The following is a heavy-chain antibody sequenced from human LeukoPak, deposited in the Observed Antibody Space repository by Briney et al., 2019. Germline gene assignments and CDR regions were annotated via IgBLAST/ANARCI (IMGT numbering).Heavy chain of an antibody. CDR2: FSAYNGNT. V-gene: IGHV1-18*01. Sequence: ASVKVSCKASGYTFTSYGISWVRQAPGQGLEWMGWFSAYNGNTNYAQKLQGRVTMTTDTSTSTAYMGLRSLRSDDTAVYYCARDRSSYCSSTSCYMGIDYWGQGTLVTVSS. CDR1: GYTFTSYG. D-gene: IGHD2-2*02. J-gene: IGHJ4*02. CDR3: ARDRSSYCSSTSCYMGIDY.